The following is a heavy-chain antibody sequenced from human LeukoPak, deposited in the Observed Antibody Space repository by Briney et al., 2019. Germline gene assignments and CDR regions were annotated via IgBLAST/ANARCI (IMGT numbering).Heavy chain of an antibody. Sequence: PGGSLRLSCAASGFTFDDYGMSWVRQAPGKGLEWVSYISSSSSTIYYADSVKGRFTISRDNAKNSLYLQMNSLRAEDTAVYYCARMGEAAAGTFYYYYYMDVWGKGTTVTVPS. CDR2: ISSSSSTI. CDR3: ARMGEAAAGTFYYYYYMDV. CDR1: GFTFDDYG. J-gene: IGHJ6*03. V-gene: IGHV3-48*01. D-gene: IGHD6-13*01.